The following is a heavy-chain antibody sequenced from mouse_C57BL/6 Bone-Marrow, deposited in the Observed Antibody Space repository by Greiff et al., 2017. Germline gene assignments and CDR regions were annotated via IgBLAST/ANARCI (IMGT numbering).Heavy chain of an antibody. CDR2: INYDGSST. V-gene: IGHV5-16*01. CDR1: GFTFSDYY. J-gene: IGHJ3*01. Sequence: EVMLVESEGGLVQPGSSMKLSCTASGFTFSDYYMAWVRQVPEKGLEWVANINYDGSSTYYLDSLKSRFIISRDNAKNILYLQMSSLKSEDTATYYCAREGDYYGYGGAWFAYWGRGTLVTVSA. CDR3: AREGDYYGYGGAWFAY. D-gene: IGHD2-2*01.